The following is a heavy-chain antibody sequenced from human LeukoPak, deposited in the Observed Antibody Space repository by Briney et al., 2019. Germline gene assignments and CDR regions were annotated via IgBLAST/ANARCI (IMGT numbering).Heavy chain of an antibody. Sequence: GGSLRLSCAASGFTFSSYSMNWVRQAPGKGLEWVSSISSSSSYIYYADSVKGRFTISRDNAKNSLYLQMNILRAEDTAVYYCARDGVVVAAKGYYYGMDVWGQGTKVTVSS. D-gene: IGHD2-15*01. CDR2: ISSSSSYI. J-gene: IGHJ6*02. V-gene: IGHV3-21*01. CDR1: GFTFSSYS. CDR3: ARDGVVVAAKGYYYGMDV.